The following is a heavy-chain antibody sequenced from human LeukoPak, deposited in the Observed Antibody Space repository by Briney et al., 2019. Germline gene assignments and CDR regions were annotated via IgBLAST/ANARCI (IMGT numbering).Heavy chain of an antibody. Sequence: SVKVSSKASGGTFTSYAISSVRQAPGQGLEWMGGIIPIFGTANYAQKFQGRVTITTDESTSTAYMELSSLRSEDTAVYYCARGTYYYDFWSGYGGPFDCWGQGTLVTVSS. D-gene: IGHD3-3*01. V-gene: IGHV1-69*05. J-gene: IGHJ4*02. CDR3: ARGTYYYDFWSGYGGPFDC. CDR1: GGTFTSYA. CDR2: IIPIFGTA.